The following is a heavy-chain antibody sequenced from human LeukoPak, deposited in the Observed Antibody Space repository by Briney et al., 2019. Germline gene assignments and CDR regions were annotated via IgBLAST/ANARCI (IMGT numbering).Heavy chain of an antibody. Sequence: GGSLRLSCAASGFTFSSYSMNWVRQAPGKGLEWVSSISSSSSYIYYADSVKGRFTISRGNAKNSLYLQMNSLRAEDTAVYYCASPMTTVTTSEDYWGQGTLVTVSS. CDR1: GFTFSSYS. V-gene: IGHV3-21*01. CDR2: ISSSSSYI. CDR3: ASPMTTVTTSEDY. D-gene: IGHD4-17*01. J-gene: IGHJ4*02.